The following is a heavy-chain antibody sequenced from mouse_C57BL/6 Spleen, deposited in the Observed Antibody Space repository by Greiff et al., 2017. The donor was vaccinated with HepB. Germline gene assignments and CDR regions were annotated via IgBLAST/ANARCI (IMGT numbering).Heavy chain of an antibody. V-gene: IGHV1-50*01. D-gene: IGHD2-14*01. CDR1: GYTFTSYW. Sequence: VQLQQPGAEIVKPGASVKLSCKASGYTFTSYWMQWVKQRPGQGLEWIGEIDPSDSYTNYNQKFKGKATLTVDTSSSTAYMQLSGLTSEDSAVYYCARIGSEYYFDYWIQGTTLTVSS. CDR2: IDPSDSYT. J-gene: IGHJ2*01. CDR3: ARIGSEYYFDY.